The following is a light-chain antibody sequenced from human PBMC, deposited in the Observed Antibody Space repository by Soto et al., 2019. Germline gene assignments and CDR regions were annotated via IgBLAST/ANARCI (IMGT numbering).Light chain of an antibody. V-gene: IGKV3-15*01. CDR2: GAS. CDR3: QQYNNWPPNT. CDR1: QSVAIN. J-gene: IGKJ2*01. Sequence: ETVMTQSPVTLSVSPGERATLSCRASQSVAINLAWYQQRPGQAPRLLIYGASTRATGIPARFSGSGSGTEFTFTTSSLHSEDFAVYYCQQYNNWPPNTFGQGTKVDI.